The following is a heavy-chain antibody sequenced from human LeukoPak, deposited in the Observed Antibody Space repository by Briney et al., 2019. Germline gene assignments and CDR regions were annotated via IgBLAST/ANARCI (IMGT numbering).Heavy chain of an antibody. D-gene: IGHD3-16*02. V-gene: IGHV4-34*01. CDR2: INHSGST. Sequence: SETLSLTCAVYGGSFSGYYWSWIRQPPGKGLEWIGAINHSGSTNYNPSLKSRVTISVDTSKNQFSLKLSSVTAADTAVYYCARSDYVWGSYRYKWFDPWGQGTLVTVSS. J-gene: IGHJ5*02. CDR3: ARSDYVWGSYRYKWFDP. CDR1: GGSFSGYY.